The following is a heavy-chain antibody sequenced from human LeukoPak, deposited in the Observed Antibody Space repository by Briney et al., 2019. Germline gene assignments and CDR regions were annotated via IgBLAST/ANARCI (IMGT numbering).Heavy chain of an antibody. CDR2: INPNSGGT. CDR3: ARVGIVVVPAAISSFTGGMDV. D-gene: IGHD2-2*03. CDR1: GYTFTGYY. V-gene: IGHV1-2*02. J-gene: IGHJ6*02. Sequence: GASVKVSCKASGYTFTGYYMHWVRQAPGQGLEWMGWINPNSGGTNYAQKFQGRVTMTRDTSISTAYMELSRLRSGDTAVYYCARVGIVVVPAAISSFTGGMDVWGQGTTVTVSS.